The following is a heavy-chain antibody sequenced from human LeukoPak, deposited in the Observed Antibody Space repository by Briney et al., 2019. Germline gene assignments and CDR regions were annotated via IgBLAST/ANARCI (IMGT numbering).Heavy chain of an antibody. V-gene: IGHV3-7*01. CDR2: IQPDGSEK. CDR1: GLTLSNHL. CDR3: LTSMGY. Sequence: GGSLRLSCAATGLTLSNHLMIWVRQAPGKGLEWVASIQPDGSEKYYVDSVRGGLTISRENAKNSLYLQVNRLRAEGTDVYYTLTSMGYWGQGTLVTVSS. D-gene: IGHD2/OR15-2a*01. J-gene: IGHJ4*02.